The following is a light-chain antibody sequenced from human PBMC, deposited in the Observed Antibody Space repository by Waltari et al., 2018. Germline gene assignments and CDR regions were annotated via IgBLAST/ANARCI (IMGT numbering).Light chain of an antibody. CDR3: QVWDSRSDHWL. V-gene: IGLV3-21*02. J-gene: IGLJ3*02. CDR1: NIGSKS. Sequence: SYVLTPPPSVSVAPGQTATITCGGDNIGSKSVQWYQKKPGQAPVLVIFDDSDRPSGRPWRLSGSNSDNTATLSINRVEAGDEADYYCQVWDSRSDHWLFGGGTELTVL. CDR2: DDS.